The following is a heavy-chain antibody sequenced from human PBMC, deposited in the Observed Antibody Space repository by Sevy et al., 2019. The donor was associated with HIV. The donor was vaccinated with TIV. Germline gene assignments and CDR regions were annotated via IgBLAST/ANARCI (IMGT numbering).Heavy chain of an antibody. V-gene: IGHV3-21*01. CDR2: ISSSSSYI. D-gene: IGHD2-2*01. Sequence: GGSLRLSCAASGFTFSSYSMNWVRQAPGKGLEWVSSISSSSSYIYYADSVKGRFTISRDNAKNSLYLQMNSLRAEDTAVYYCARDWGAPNIVVVPAACGGAFDIRGQGTMVTVSS. J-gene: IGHJ3*02. CDR3: ARDWGAPNIVVVPAACGGAFDI. CDR1: GFTFSSYS.